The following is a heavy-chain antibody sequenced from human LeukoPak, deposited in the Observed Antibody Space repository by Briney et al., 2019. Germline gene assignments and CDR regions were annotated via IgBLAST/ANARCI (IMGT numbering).Heavy chain of an antibody. CDR2: INPNSGGT. CDR3: ARALTLYSGSYYPQDV. Sequence: ASVKVSCKASGYTFTGYYIHWVRQAPGQGLEWVGWINPNSGGTNYAQKFQGRVTMTRDTSISTAYMELSSLRSDDTAVYYCARALTLYSGSYYPQDVWAKGPRSPSPQ. J-gene: IGHJ6*04. D-gene: IGHD1-26*01. CDR1: GYTFTGYY. V-gene: IGHV1-2*02.